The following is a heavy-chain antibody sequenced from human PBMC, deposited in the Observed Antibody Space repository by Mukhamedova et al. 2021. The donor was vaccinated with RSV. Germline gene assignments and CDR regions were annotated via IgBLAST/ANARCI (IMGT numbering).Heavy chain of an antibody. CDR2: ISSSGSTI. V-gene: IGHV3-48*03. D-gene: IGHD3-10*01. J-gene: IGHJ6*04. CDR3: ARLLLWFGDPHYGMDV. Sequence: VRQAPGKGLEWVSYISSSGSTIYYADSVKGRFTISRDNAKNSLYLQMNSLRAEDTAVYYCARLLLWFGDPHYGMDVWGKGTTVTV.